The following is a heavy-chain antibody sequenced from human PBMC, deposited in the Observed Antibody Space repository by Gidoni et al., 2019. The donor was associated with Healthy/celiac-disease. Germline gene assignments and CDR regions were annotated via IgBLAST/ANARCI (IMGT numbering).Heavy chain of an antibody. CDR2: IIPIFGTA. D-gene: IGHD3-10*01. CDR3: ARITMVRGVKAQDAFDI. V-gene: IGHV1-69*01. Sequence: QVQLVQSGAEVKTPGSSVKVSCTASGGTFSSYAISWVRQAPGQGLEWMGGIIPIFGTANYAQKFQGRVTITADESTSTAYMELSSLRSEDTAVYYCARITMVRGVKAQDAFDIWGQGTMVTVSS. J-gene: IGHJ3*02. CDR1: GGTFSSYA.